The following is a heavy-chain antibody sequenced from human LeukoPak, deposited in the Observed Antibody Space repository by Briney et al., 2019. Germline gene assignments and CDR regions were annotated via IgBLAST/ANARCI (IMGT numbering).Heavy chain of an antibody. D-gene: IGHD3-9*01. V-gene: IGHV3-30*02. CDR1: GFTFSSYG. CDR3: AKGLGSPLTGYYMDV. J-gene: IGHJ6*03. CDR2: IRYDGSNK. Sequence: GGSLRLSCAASGFTFSSYGMHWVRQAPGKGLEWVAFIRYDGSNKYYADSVKCRFTISRDNSKNTLYLQMNSLRAEDTAVYYCAKGLGSPLTGYYMDVWGKGTTVTVSS.